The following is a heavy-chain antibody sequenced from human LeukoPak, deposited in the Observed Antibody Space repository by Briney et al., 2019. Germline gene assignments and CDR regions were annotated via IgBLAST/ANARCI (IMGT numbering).Heavy chain of an antibody. CDR3: AKDVDPFGSGSYVEGFDY. CDR1: GFTFSSYG. Sequence: PGGSLRLSCAASGFTFSSYGMHWVRQAPGKGLEWVAVISFDVSNKYYADSVKGRFTISRDNSKNTLYLQMNSLRAEDTAVYYCAKDVDPFGSGSYVEGFDYWGQGTLVTVSS. CDR2: ISFDVSNK. D-gene: IGHD3-10*01. V-gene: IGHV3-30*18. J-gene: IGHJ4*02.